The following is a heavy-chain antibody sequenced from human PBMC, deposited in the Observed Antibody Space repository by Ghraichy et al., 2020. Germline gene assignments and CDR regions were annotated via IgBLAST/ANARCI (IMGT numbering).Heavy chain of an antibody. CDR2: ISSSGSTI. D-gene: IGHD1-7*01. CDR1: GFNFGSYE. Sequence: GGSLRLSCAASGFNFGSYEMSWVRQAPGKGLEWVSYISSSGSTIFYADSVKGRFSISRDNAKKSLFLQMNSLRAEDTALYYCATLTWNYALDVDYWGQGTLVTVSS. J-gene: IGHJ4*02. CDR3: ATLTWNYALDVDY. V-gene: IGHV3-48*03.